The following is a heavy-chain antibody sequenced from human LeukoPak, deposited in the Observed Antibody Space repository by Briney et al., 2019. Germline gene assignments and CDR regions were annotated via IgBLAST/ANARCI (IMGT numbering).Heavy chain of an antibody. J-gene: IGHJ5*02. CDR2: IIPIFGIA. D-gene: IGHD3-10*01. CDR1: GGTFSSYA. Sequence: SVKVSCKASGGTFSSYAISWVRQAPGQGLEWMGRIIPIFGIANYAQKFQGRVTITADKSTSTAYMELSSLRSEDTAVYYCARDPEYYYGSGSEKNWFDPWGQGTLVTVSS. V-gene: IGHV1-69*04. CDR3: ARDPEYYYGSGSEKNWFDP.